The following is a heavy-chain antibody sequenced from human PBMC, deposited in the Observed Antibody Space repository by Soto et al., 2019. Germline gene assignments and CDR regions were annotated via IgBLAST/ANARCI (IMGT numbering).Heavy chain of an antibody. CDR1: GPSISCYY. D-gene: IGHD3-3*01. Sequence: PSETLSLTCTVSGPSISCYYWNWIRQAAGKGLEWIGRVYISTGTTNYNPSLMSRVTMSADTSKKQVSLKLSSVTAADTAIYYCAASTFGDYYGMDVWGQGASVTVS. V-gene: IGHV4-4*07. CDR3: AASTFGDYYGMDV. CDR2: VYISTGTT. J-gene: IGHJ6*02.